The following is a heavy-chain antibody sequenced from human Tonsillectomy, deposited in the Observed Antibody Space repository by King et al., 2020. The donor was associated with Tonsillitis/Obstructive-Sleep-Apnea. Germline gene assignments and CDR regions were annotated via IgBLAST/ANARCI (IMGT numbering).Heavy chain of an antibody. V-gene: IGHV3-30*18. J-gene: IGHJ3*02. CDR3: AKDFLGYVWGSYLPSAFDI. D-gene: IGHD3-16*02. CDR1: GFTFSSYG. CDR2: ISYDGSNK. Sequence: VQLVESGGGVVQPGRSLRLSCAASGFTFSSYGMHWVRQAPGKGLEWVAVISYDGSNKYYADSVKGRFTISRDNSKNTLYLQMNSLRAEDTAVYYCAKDFLGYVWGSYLPSAFDIWGQGTMVTVSS.